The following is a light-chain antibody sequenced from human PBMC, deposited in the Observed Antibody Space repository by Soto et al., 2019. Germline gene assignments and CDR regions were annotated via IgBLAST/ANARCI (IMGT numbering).Light chain of an antibody. CDR1: SSDVGGYNH. CDR3: SSYTSSSTLGV. Sequence: QSALTQPASVSGSPGQSITISCTGTSSDVGGYNHVSWYQQHPGKAPKLMIYDVSSRPSGVSNRFSASKSGNTASLTISGLQAEDEGDYYCSSYTSSSTLGVFGGGTQLTVL. V-gene: IGLV2-14*01. J-gene: IGLJ3*02. CDR2: DVS.